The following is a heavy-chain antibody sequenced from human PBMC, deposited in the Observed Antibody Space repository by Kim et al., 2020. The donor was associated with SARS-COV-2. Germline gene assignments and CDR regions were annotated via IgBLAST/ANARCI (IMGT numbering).Heavy chain of an antibody. Sequence: SETLSLTCTVSGGSISSYYWSWIRQPPGKGLEWIGYIYYSGSTNYNPSLKSRVTISVDTSKNQFSLKLSSVTAADTAVYYCAGTYLVRPYYFDYWGQGTL. CDR2: IYYSGST. CDR1: GGSISSYY. D-gene: IGHD6-6*01. V-gene: IGHV4-59*01. J-gene: IGHJ4*02. CDR3: AGTYLVRPYYFDY.